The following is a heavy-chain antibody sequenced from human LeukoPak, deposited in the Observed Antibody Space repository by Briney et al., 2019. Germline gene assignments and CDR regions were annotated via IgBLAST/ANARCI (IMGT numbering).Heavy chain of an antibody. CDR1: GFTFSSYG. Sequence: GGSLRLSCAASGFTFSSYGMHWVRQAPGKGLEWVAFIRYDGSNKYYADSVKGRFTISRDNSKNTLYLQMNSLRAEDTAVYYCANCRHTYSSSSLDYWGQGTMVTVSS. CDR3: ANCRHTYSSSSLDY. D-gene: IGHD6-6*01. CDR2: IRYDGSNK. V-gene: IGHV3-30*02. J-gene: IGHJ3*01.